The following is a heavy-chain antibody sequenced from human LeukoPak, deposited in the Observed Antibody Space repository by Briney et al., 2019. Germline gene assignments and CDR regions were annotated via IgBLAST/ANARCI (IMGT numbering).Heavy chain of an antibody. CDR3: AKDWDYGFDY. V-gene: IGHV3-43D*03. J-gene: IGHJ4*02. CDR1: GFTFDDYA. CDR2: ISWDGGST. D-gene: IGHD4/OR15-4a*01. Sequence: PGGSLRLSCAASGFTFDDYAMHWVRQAPGKGLEWVSLISWDGGSTYYPDSVKGRFTISRDNSKNSLYLQMNSLRAEDTALYYCAKDWDYGFDYWGQGTLVTVSS.